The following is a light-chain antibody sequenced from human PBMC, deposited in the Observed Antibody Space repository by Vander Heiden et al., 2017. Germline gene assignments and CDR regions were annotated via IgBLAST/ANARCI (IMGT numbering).Light chain of an antibody. V-gene: IGKV1-27*01. Sequence: DIQMTQSPSSLSASVGDRVTMTCRASQGISNYLAWYQQKPGKVPKLLIYAASTLQSGVPSRFSGSGSGTDFTLTISSLQPEDVATYYCQKYNSAPPLFGPGTKVDIK. CDR1: QGISNY. CDR3: QKYNSAPPL. CDR2: AAS. J-gene: IGKJ3*01.